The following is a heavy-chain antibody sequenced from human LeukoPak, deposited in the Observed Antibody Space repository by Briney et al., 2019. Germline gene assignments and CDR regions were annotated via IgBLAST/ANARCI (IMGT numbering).Heavy chain of an antibody. CDR3: TPLPVASNFDY. Sequence: GGSLRLSCAASGFSFMVYEIHSVRQAPGKGLEWISDISSSGTTTYYADSVKGRFTISRDNARNSLYLQMNSLSAEDHAVNYGTPLPVASNFDYWGQGTLVTVSS. CDR2: ISSSGTTT. V-gene: IGHV3-48*03. CDR1: GFSFMVYE. J-gene: IGHJ4*02. D-gene: IGHD6-19*01.